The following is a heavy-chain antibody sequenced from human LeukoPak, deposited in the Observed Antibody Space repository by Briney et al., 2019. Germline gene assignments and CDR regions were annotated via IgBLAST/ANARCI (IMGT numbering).Heavy chain of an antibody. J-gene: IGHJ6*02. CDR1: GFTFSSYE. V-gene: IGHV3-48*03. CDR2: ISSSGSTI. Sequence: GGSLRLSCAASGFTFSSYEMNWVRQAPGKGLEWVSYISSSGSTIYYADSVKGRFTISRDNAKNSLYLQMNSLRAEDTAVYYYAREPSGYCGGDCYRGVDYYYYGMDVWGQGTTVTVSS. D-gene: IGHD2-21*02. CDR3: AREPSGYCGGDCYRGVDYYYYGMDV.